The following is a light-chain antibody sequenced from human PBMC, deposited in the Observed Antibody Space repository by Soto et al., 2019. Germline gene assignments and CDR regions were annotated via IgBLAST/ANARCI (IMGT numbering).Light chain of an antibody. CDR3: SSFTSSATDV. Sequence: QSVLTQPASVSGSPGQSITISCTGTSSDVGGHNSVSWYRQDPGKAPKLMIYDVSNRPSGVSDRFSGSKSGNTASLTISGLQIEDEADYYCSSFTSSATDVFGTGTKVTVL. J-gene: IGLJ1*01. CDR2: DVS. CDR1: SSDVGGHNS. V-gene: IGLV2-14*01.